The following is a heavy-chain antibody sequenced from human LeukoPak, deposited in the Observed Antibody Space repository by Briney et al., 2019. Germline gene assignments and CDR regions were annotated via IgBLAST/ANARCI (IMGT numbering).Heavy chain of an antibody. D-gene: IGHD6-13*01. CDR1: GFTFSSYA. CDR3: ARGGIAAAGNYYYYGMDV. J-gene: IGHJ6*04. Sequence: GGSLRLSCAASGFTFSSYAMHWVRQAPGKGLEWVAVISYDGSNKYYADSVKGRFTISRDNSKNTLYLQMNSLRAEDTAVCYCARGGIAAAGNYYYYGMDVWGKGTTVTVSS. V-gene: IGHV3-30*04. CDR2: ISYDGSNK.